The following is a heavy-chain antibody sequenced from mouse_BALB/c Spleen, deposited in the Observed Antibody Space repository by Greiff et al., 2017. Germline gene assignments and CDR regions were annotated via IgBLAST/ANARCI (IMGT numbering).Heavy chain of an antibody. CDR3: ARGGSGYPFAY. D-gene: IGHD3-1*01. V-gene: IGHV1-31*01. J-gene: IGHJ3*01. Sequence: EVQLQQSGPELVKPGASVKISCKASGYSFTGYYMHWVKQSHVKSLEWIGRINPYNGATSYNQNFKDKASLTVDKSSSTAYMELHSLTSEDSAVYYCARGGSGYPFAYWGQGTLVTVSA. CDR1: GYSFTGYY. CDR2: INPYNGAT.